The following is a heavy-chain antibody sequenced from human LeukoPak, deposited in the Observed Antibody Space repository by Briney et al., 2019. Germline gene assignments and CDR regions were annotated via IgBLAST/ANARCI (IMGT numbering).Heavy chain of an antibody. CDR1: GFTFDDYG. CDR2: INWNGGST. V-gene: IGHV3-20*04. CDR3: AKGPGDYYDSSGYYFAEYFQH. J-gene: IGHJ1*01. D-gene: IGHD3-22*01. Sequence: GGSLRLSCAASGFTFDDYGMSWVRQAPGKGLEWVSGINWNGGSTGYADSVKVRFTISRDNAKNSLYLQMNSLRAEDTAVYYCAKGPGDYYDSSGYYFAEYFQHWGQGTLVTVSS.